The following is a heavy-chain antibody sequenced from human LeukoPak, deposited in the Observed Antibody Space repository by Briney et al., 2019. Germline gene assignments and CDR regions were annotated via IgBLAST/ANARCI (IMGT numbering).Heavy chain of an antibody. V-gene: IGHV1-69*13. CDR3: ARDRVGYSYGSTGFDY. Sequence: GASVKVSCKASGGTFSSYAISWVRQAPGQGLEWMGGIIPIFGTANYAQKFQGRVTITADESTSTAYMELSSLRSEDTAVYYCARDRVGYSYGSTGFDYRGQGTLVTVSS. J-gene: IGHJ4*02. CDR2: IIPIFGTA. D-gene: IGHD5-18*01. CDR1: GGTFSSYA.